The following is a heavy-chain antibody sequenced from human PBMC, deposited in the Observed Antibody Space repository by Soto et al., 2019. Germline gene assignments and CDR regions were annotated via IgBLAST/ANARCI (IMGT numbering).Heavy chain of an antibody. V-gene: IGHV3-23*01. Sequence: PGGSLRVSCASSGCTFSSYAMIWVRQAPGKGLEWVSAISGSGGSTYYADSVKGRFTISRDNSKNTLYLQMNSLRAEDTAVYYCAKLPNSSGSIRAPSDYWGQGTLVTVSS. J-gene: IGHJ4*02. D-gene: IGHD3-22*01. CDR1: GCTFSSYA. CDR3: AKLPNSSGSIRAPSDY. CDR2: ISGSGGST.